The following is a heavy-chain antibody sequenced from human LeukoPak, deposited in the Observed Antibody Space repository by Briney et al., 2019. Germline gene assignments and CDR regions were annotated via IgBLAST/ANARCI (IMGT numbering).Heavy chain of an antibody. CDR3: ARSYSSCWYEAFDI. D-gene: IGHD6-19*01. CDR1: GGSISSSSYY. J-gene: IGHJ3*02. V-gene: IGHV4-39*01. CDR2: IYYSGST. Sequence: SETLSLTCTVSGGSISSSSYYWGWIRQPPGKGLEWIGRIYYSGSTYYNPSLKSRVTISVDTSKNQFSLKLSSVTAADTAVYYCARSYSSCWYEAFDIWGQGTMVTVSS.